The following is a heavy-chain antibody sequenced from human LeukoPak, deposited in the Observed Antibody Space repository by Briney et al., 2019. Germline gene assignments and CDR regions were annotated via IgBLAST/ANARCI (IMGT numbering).Heavy chain of an antibody. Sequence: GGSLRLSCAASGFIFSNYGMSWVRQAPGKGLEWVSSISFSSTHIYYADSIQGRFTISRDNAENSLYLQMNSLRAEDTAVYYCARDRGDAFDIWGQGTMVTVSS. V-gene: IGHV3-21*06. CDR3: ARDRGDAFDI. J-gene: IGHJ3*02. CDR2: ISFSSTHI. CDR1: GFIFSNYG.